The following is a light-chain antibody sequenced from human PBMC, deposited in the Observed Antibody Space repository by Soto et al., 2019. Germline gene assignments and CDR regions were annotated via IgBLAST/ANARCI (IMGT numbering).Light chain of an antibody. V-gene: IGLV1-40*01. CDR2: ANS. CDR3: QSYDSSLSGFYV. J-gene: IGLJ1*01. CDR1: SSNIGAGYD. Sequence: QSVLTQPPSVSGAPGPRVTISCTGSSSNIGAGYDVHWYQQLPGGAPKLLIYANSNRPSGVPDRFSGSRSRTSASLAITGLQAEDEADYSCQSYDSSLSGFYVFGTGTKLTVL.